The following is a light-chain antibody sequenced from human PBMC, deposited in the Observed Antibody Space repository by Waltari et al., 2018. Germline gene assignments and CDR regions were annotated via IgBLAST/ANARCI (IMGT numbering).Light chain of an antibody. V-gene: IGLV3-19*01. J-gene: IGLJ2*01. CDR1: SIRSNY. CDR2: GKN. CDR3: NSRDSSGNHHVV. Sequence: SSELTQDPAVSVALGQTVRITCQGDSIRSNYASWYQKKPGQAPVLVLYGKNNPPSRIPDRFSGSRSVYTASLTITGAQAEDEADYYCNSRDSSGNHHVVFGGGTKLTVL.